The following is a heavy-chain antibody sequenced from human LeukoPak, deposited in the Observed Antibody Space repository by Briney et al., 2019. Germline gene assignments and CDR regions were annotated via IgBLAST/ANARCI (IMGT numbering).Heavy chain of an antibody. CDR1: GYTFTDYF. D-gene: IGHD6-13*01. V-gene: IGHV1-69-2*01. CDR3: TKVSSTLASAGALSFDF. CDR2: VDPEDGEP. Sequence: ASVKISCKASGYTFTDYFIHWVQQAPGKGLEWMGHVDPEDGEPVYADKSRGRVTFRADTSTDTVFLDLSSLTSDDTAVYYCTKVSSTLASAGALSFDFWGQGTLVTVSS. J-gene: IGHJ4*02.